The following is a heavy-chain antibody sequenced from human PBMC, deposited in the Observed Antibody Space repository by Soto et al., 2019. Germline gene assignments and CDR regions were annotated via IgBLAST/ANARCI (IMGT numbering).Heavy chain of an antibody. CDR2: IYYSGST. Sequence: PSETLSLTCAVSGGSISSSSYYWGWIRQPPGKGLEWIGSIYYSGSTYYNPSLKSRVTISVDTSKNQFSLKLSSVTAADTAVYYCAAYYDSSGYYSGYNWFDPWGQGTLVTVSS. CDR3: AAYYDSSGYYSGYNWFDP. J-gene: IGHJ5*02. D-gene: IGHD3-22*01. CDR1: GGSISSSSYY. V-gene: IGHV4-39*01.